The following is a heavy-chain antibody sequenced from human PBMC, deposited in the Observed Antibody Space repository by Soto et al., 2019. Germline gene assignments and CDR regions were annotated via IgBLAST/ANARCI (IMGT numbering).Heavy chain of an antibody. J-gene: IGHJ6*02. Sequence: SQTLPLTGVISGGSVSRNIGAWNWNRQSPSRGLEWLGRTYYRSKWYNDYAVSVKSRITINPDTSKNQFSLQLNSVTPEDTAVYYCARDRPDSAPYYYYGMDVWGQGTTVTVSS. CDR1: GGSVSRNIGA. V-gene: IGHV6-1*01. CDR3: ARDRPDSAPYYYYGMDV. D-gene: IGHD2-21*01. CDR2: TYYRSKWYN.